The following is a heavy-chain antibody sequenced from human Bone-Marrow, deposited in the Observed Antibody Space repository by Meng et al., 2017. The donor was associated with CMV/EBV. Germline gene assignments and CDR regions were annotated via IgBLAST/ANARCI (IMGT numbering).Heavy chain of an antibody. CDR3: ARWIDYDLWSGNSYYFDY. Sequence: GGSLRLSCAGSGFTFRDYAMSWVRQAPGRGLEWLANIKTDGSEKYSVASVRGRFTISRDNAKNSLSLQMTSLRVDDTAVYFCARWIDYDLWSGNSYYFDYWGPGTLVTVSS. CDR1: GFTFRDYA. V-gene: IGHV3-7*01. J-gene: IGHJ4*02. CDR2: IKTDGSEK. D-gene: IGHD3-3*01.